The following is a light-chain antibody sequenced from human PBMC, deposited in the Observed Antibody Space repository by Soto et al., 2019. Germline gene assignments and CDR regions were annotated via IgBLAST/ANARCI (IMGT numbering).Light chain of an antibody. J-gene: IGLJ2*01. V-gene: IGLV1-40*01. CDR1: SSNIGSFYD. Sequence: QSVLTQPPSASRAPGQRVTIPCTGSSSNIGSFYDVHWYQQLPGTVPKLLIYGDNNRPSGVPDRFSGSKSGTAASLAITGLQAEDEAYYYCQSYDNSLNHVVFGGGTKLTLL. CDR2: GDN. CDR3: QSYDNSLNHVV.